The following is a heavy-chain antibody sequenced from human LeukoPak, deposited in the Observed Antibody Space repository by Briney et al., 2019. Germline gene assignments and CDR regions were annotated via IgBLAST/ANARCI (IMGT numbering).Heavy chain of an antibody. CDR3: AKGQYGDYYYGMDV. CDR1: GFTFDDYA. CDR2: ISWNSGSI. V-gene: IGHV3-9*01. D-gene: IGHD4-17*01. J-gene: IGHJ6*02. Sequence: SLRLSCAASGFTFDDYAMHWVRQAPGKGLEWVSGISWNSGSIGYADSVKGRFTISRDNAKNSLYLRMNSLRAEDTALYYCAKGQYGDYYYGMDVWGQGTTVTVSS.